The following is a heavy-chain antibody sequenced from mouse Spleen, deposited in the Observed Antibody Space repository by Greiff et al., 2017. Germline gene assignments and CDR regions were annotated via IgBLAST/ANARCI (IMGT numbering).Heavy chain of an antibody. V-gene: IGHV3-6*01. CDR2: ISYDGSN. D-gene: IGHD2-4*01. J-gene: IGHJ2*01. Sequence: VQLQQSGPGLVKPSQSLSLTCSVTGYSITSGYYWNWIRQFPGNKLEWMGYISYDGSNNYNPSLKNRISITRDTSKNQFFLKLNSVTTEDTATYYCALYYDYLDYWGQGTTLTVSS. CDR3: ALYYDYLDY. CDR1: GYSITSGYY.